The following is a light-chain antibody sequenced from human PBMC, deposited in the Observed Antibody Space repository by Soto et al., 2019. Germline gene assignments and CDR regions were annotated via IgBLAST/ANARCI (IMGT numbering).Light chain of an antibody. V-gene: IGKV1-9*01. CDR3: EQLNSFLIR. J-gene: IGKJ5*01. CDR2: AAS. CDR1: QGISSF. Sequence: IQLTQSPSSLSASVGDSVTITCRASQGISSFLAWYQQKPGKAPKLLIYAASTLQSGVPSRFSGSGSGTDFTLTISSLQPEDFATYFCEQLNSFLIRFGQGRRLAI.